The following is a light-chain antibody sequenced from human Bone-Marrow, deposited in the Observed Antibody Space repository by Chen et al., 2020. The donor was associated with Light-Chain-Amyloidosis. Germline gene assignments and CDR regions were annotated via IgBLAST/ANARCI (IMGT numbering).Light chain of an antibody. CDR1: QSVSSY. V-gene: IGKV3-11*01. CDR3: QQRSNWPPYT. CDR2: DAS. J-gene: IGKJ2*01. Sequence: EIVSTQSSATLSLSPGERATLTCRASQSVSSYLAWYQQKPGQAPRLLIYDASNRATGIPARFSGSGSGTDFTLTISSLEPEDFAVYYCQQRSNWPPYTFGQGTKLEIK.